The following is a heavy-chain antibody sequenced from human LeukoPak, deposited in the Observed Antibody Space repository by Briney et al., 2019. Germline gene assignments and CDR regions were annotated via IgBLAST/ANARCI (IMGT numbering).Heavy chain of an antibody. CDR1: GGSFSGYY. CDR2: INHSGST. J-gene: IGHJ4*02. V-gene: IGHV4-34*01. CDR3: ARGMVRGVTYLSY. D-gene: IGHD3-10*01. Sequence: PSETLSLTCAVYGGSFSGYYWSWIRQPPGKGLEWIGEINHSGSTNYNPSLKSRVTISVDTSKNQFSLKLSSVTAADTAVYYCARGMVRGVTYLSYWGQGTLVTVSS.